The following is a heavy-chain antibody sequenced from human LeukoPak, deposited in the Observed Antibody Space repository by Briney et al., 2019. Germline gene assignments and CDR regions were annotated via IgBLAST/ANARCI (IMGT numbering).Heavy chain of an antibody. CDR2: INHSGST. J-gene: IGHJ6*02. D-gene: IGHD5-18*01. V-gene: IGHV4-34*01. CDR3: ARGKGTVMAYYYYGMDV. CDR1: GGSFSGYY. Sequence: SETLSLTCVVYGGSFSGYYWSWIRHPPGKGLEWIGEINHSGSTNYNPSLKSRVTISVDTSKNQFSLKLSSVTAADTAVYYCARGKGTVMAYYYYGMDVWGQGTTVTVSS.